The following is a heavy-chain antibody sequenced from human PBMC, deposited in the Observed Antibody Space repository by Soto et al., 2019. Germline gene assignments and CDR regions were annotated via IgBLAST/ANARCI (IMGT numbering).Heavy chain of an antibody. V-gene: IGHV1-46*01. CDR3: ARADYYDSSGFYYDY. J-gene: IGHJ4*02. D-gene: IGHD3-22*01. CDR2: INPSGGST. Sequence: QVPLVQSGAEVKKPGASVKVSCKASGYIFTNHYIHWVRQAPGQGLEWMGIINPSGGSTNYLQKFQGRVTMTRDTSTSTVYMELSSLRSEDTAVYFCARADYYDSSGFYYDYWGQGTLVTVSS. CDR1: GYIFTNHY.